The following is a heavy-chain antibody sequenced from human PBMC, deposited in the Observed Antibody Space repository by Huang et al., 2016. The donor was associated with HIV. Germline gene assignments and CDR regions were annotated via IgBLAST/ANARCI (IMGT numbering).Heavy chain of an antibody. V-gene: IGHV7-4-1*02. CDR3: ARVAMITFGGAIAEEPMDV. J-gene: IGHJ6*03. CDR2: INIKTGKP. Sequence: QVQLVQSGSQLKKPGASVKVSCKASGYTFTNYPMTWVRQAPGQGLEWMGWINIKTGKPTDAQGFTGRFVFSLDTSVRTAYLEIRSLKAEDTAVYYCARVAMITFGGAIAEEPMDVWGKGTTVTVSS. D-gene: IGHD3-16*02. CDR1: GYTFTNYP.